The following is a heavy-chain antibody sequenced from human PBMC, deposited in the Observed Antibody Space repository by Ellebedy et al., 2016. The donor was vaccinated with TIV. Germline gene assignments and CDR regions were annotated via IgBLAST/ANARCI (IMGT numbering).Heavy chain of an antibody. CDR2: ISHSGST. CDR1: GGSISFDY. D-gene: IGHD5-24*01. J-gene: IGHJ4*02. Sequence: MPSETLSLTCTVSGGSISFDYWSWIRQSPGKGLEGFGYISHSGSTNYNPSLKSRVTISVDTSKKQISLKLTSVTAADTAVYHCARGRLHFDCWGQGTLVTVSS. CDR3: ARGRLHFDC. V-gene: IGHV4-59*01.